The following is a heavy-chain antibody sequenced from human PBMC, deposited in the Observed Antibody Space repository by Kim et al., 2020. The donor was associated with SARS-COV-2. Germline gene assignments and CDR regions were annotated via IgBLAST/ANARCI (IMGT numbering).Heavy chain of an antibody. CDR2: IYYSGST. Sequence: SETLSLTCTVSGGSISSSSYYWGWIRQPPGKGLEWIGSIYYSGSTYYNPSLKSRVTISVDTSKNQFSLKLSSVTAADTAVYYCARYNVDTAMVPFDYWGQGTLVTVSS. J-gene: IGHJ4*02. CDR3: ARYNVDTAMVPFDY. V-gene: IGHV4-39*01. CDR1: GGSISSSSYY. D-gene: IGHD5-18*01.